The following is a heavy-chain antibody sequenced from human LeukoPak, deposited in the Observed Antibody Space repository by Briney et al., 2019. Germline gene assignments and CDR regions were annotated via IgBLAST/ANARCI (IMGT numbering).Heavy chain of an antibody. V-gene: IGHV3-21*01. CDR2: ISSSSSYI. D-gene: IGHD4-17*01. Sequence: GGYLRLSCAASGFTFSSYGMNWVRLAPGKGLEWVSSISSSSSYIYYADSVKGRFTISRDNAKNSLYLQMNSLRAEDTAVYYCARSMTTVTTFDYWGQGTLVTVSS. CDR1: GFTFSSYG. CDR3: ARSMTTVTTFDY. J-gene: IGHJ4*02.